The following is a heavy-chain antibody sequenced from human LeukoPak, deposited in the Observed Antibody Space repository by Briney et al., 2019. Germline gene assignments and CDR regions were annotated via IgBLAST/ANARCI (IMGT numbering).Heavy chain of an antibody. Sequence: PSETLSLTCTVSGGSISSGSYYWSWIRQPAGKGLEWIERIYTSGSTNYNPSLKSRVTISVDTSKNQFSLKLSSVTAADTAVYYCARDARGQLNWFDPWGQGTLVTVSS. D-gene: IGHD6-13*01. CDR1: GGSISSGSYY. V-gene: IGHV4-61*02. CDR3: ARDARGQLNWFDP. J-gene: IGHJ5*02. CDR2: IYTSGST.